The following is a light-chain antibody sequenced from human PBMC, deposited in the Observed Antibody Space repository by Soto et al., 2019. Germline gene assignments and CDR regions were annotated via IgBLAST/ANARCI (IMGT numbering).Light chain of an antibody. J-gene: IGLJ3*02. CDR1: SSDVGDYNY. CDR2: EVS. CDR3: SSYRSSSTVGV. Sequence: QSALTQPASVSGSPGQSITISCTGTSSDVGDYNYVSWYQHHPGKAPKLMIYEVSHRPSGVSNRFSGSKSGNTASLTISGLQAEDEADYYCSSYRSSSTVGVFGGGTQLTVL. V-gene: IGLV2-14*01.